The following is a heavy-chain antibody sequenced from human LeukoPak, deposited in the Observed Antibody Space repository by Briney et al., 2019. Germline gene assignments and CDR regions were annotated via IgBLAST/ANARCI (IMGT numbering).Heavy chain of an antibody. D-gene: IGHD5-24*01. J-gene: IGHJ4*02. Sequence: SETLSLTCAVYGGSFSGYYWSWIRQPAGKGLEWIGRIYTSGSTAYNPSLKSRVTISVDTSKNQFSLKLSSVTAADTAVYFCARGRDGYNFLNRGEYYYFDYWGQGTLVTVSS. CDR2: IYTSGST. CDR1: GGSFSGYY. CDR3: ARGRDGYNFLNRGEYYYFDY. V-gene: IGHV4-59*10.